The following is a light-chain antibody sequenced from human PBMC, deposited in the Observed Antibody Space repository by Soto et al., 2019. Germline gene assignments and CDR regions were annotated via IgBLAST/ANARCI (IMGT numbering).Light chain of an antibody. Sequence: EIVLTQSPGTLSLAPGERATLSCRASQSVSSSYLAWYQQKPGQPPSLLIDGASSRATGIPDRFSGSGSGTDFPLTISRLEPEDFAVYYCQQYGSSYTFGQGTKLEIK. CDR3: QQYGSSYT. CDR2: GAS. J-gene: IGKJ2*01. V-gene: IGKV3-20*01. CDR1: QSVSSSY.